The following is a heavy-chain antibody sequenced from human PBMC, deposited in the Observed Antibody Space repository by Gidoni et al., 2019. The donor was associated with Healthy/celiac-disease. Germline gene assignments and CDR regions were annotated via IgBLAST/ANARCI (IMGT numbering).Heavy chain of an antibody. Sequence: QVQLVQSGAEVKKPGSSVKVSCKASGGTFSSYAISWVRQAPGQGLEWMGGIIPIFGTANYAEKFQGRVTITADESTSTAYMELSSRRSEDTAVYYCARDLEGIAAAGTWFDPWGQGTLVTVSS. D-gene: IGHD6-13*01. CDR2: IIPIFGTA. CDR1: GGTFSSYA. CDR3: ARDLEGIAAAGTWFDP. J-gene: IGHJ5*02. V-gene: IGHV1-69*01.